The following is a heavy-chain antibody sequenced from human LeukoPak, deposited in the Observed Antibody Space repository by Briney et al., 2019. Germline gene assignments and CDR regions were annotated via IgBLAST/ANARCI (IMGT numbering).Heavy chain of an antibody. Sequence: PGGSLRLSCAASGFTFSSYSMNWVRQTPGKGLEWVSAISGSGGSTYYADSVKGRFTISRDNSKNTLYLQMNSLRAEDTAVYYCATSKRYFDWLLPIFGYWGQGTLVTVSS. D-gene: IGHD3-9*01. V-gene: IGHV3-23*01. CDR1: GFTFSSYS. J-gene: IGHJ4*02. CDR2: ISGSGGST. CDR3: ATSKRYFDWLLPIFGY.